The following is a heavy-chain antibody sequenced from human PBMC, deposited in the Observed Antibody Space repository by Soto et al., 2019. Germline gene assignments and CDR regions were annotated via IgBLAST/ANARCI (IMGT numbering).Heavy chain of an antibody. J-gene: IGHJ5*02. CDR1: GGTFSSYA. Sequence: SVKVSCKASGGTFSSYAISWARQAPGQGLEWMGGIIPIFGTANYAQKFQGRVTITADESTSTAYMELSSLRSEDTAVYYCATYNYDYVWGSYRYRDNWFDPWGQGTLVTVSS. V-gene: IGHV1-69*13. D-gene: IGHD3-16*02. CDR2: IIPIFGTA. CDR3: ATYNYDYVWGSYRYRDNWFDP.